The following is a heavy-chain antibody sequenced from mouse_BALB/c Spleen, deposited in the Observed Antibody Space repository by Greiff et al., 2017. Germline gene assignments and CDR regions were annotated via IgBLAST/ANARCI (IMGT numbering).Heavy chain of an antibody. CDR3: ARGDRYDYCDY. Sequence: VKVVESGPGLVAPSQSLSITCTVSGFSLTSYGVHWVRQPPGKGLEWLGVIWAGGSTNYNSALMSRLSISKDNSKSQVFLKMNSLQTDDTAMYYCARGDRYDYCDYWGQGTTLTVSS. D-gene: IGHD2-14*01. CDR2: IWAGGST. V-gene: IGHV2-9*02. J-gene: IGHJ2*01. CDR1: GFSLTSYG.